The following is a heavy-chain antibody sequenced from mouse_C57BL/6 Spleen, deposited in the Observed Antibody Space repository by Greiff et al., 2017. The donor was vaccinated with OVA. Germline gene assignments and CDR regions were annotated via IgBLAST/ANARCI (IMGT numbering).Heavy chain of an antibody. D-gene: IGHD1-2*01. V-gene: IGHV1-64*01. J-gene: IGHJ2*01. CDR2: IHPNSGST. Sequence: QVQLQQPGAELVKPGASVKLSCKASGYTFTSYWMHWVKQRPGQGLEWIGMIHPNSGSTNYNEKFKSKATLTVDKSSSTAYMQLSSLTSEDSAVYYCARPFLTGYFDYWGQGTTLTVSS. CDR3: ARPFLTGYFDY. CDR1: GYTFTSYW.